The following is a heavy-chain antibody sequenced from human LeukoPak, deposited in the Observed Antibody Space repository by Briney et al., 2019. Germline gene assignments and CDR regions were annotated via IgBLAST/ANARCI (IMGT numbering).Heavy chain of an antibody. CDR3: ARGTYYDFWSGYYILGN. CDR2: IYYSGST. Sequence: SETLSLTCTVSGGSISSSSYYWGWIRQPPGKGLEWIGSIYYSGSTNYNPSLKSRVTISVDTSKNQFSLKLSSVTAADTAVYYCARGTYYDFWSGYYILGNWGQGTLVTVSS. D-gene: IGHD3-3*01. CDR1: GGSISSSSYY. J-gene: IGHJ4*02. V-gene: IGHV4-39*07.